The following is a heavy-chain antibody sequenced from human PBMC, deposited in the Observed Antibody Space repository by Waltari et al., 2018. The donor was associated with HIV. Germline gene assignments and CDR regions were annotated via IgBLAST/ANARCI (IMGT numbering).Heavy chain of an antibody. J-gene: IGHJ3*02. D-gene: IGHD6-19*01. CDR1: GFTFTKFA. V-gene: IGHV3-23*01. CDR3: AKGMAGWYGDAFDI. Sequence: GGGLVQPGGSLRLSCAASGFTFTKFAMSWVRQAPGKGLEWVSTSGSGDSTYYADSVKGRFTISRDKSKSTLSLQMNSLRSLDTALYYCAKGMAGWYGDAFDIWGQGTLVTVSS. CDR2: SGSGDST.